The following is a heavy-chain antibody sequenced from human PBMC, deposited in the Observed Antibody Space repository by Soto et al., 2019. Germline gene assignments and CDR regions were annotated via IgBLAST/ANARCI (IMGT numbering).Heavy chain of an antibody. CDR2: INHSGST. D-gene: IGHD3-3*01. CDR1: VGSFSGYY. CDR3: ARLGYDFWSGYYYFDY. V-gene: IGHV4-34*01. Sequence: SETLSLTCSVYVGSFSGYYWSWIRQPPGKGLEWIGEINHSGSTNYNPSLKSRVTISVDTSKNQFSLKLSSVTAADTAVYYCARLGYDFWSGYYYFDYWGQGNLVTGSS. J-gene: IGHJ4*02.